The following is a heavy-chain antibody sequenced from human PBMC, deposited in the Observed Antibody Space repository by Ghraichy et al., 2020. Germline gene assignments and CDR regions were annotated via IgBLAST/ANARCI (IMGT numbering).Heavy chain of an antibody. V-gene: IGHV3-23*01. D-gene: IGHD6-6*01. CDR2: ISGSGGST. CDR1: GFTFSSYA. Sequence: GGSLRLSCAASGFTFSSYAMSWVRQAPGKGLEWVSAISGSGGSTYYADSVKGRFTISRDNSKNTLYLQMNSLRAEDTAVYYCAKDQGRQLVGSSVDAFDIWGQGTMVTVSS. J-gene: IGHJ3*02. CDR3: AKDQGRQLVGSSVDAFDI.